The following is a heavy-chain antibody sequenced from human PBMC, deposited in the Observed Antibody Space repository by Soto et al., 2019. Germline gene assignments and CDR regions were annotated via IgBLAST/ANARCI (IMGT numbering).Heavy chain of an antibody. V-gene: IGHV3-74*01. CDR1: GFTLSSHW. CDR2: INRDGSTI. J-gene: IGHJ3*02. D-gene: IGHD6-13*01. Sequence: EVLLVESGGGLAQPGGSLRLSCAASGFTLSSHWMHWVRQAPGKGLVWVSRINRDGSTINYDDSVRGRYTISRDNAKKTSYLHMNSLRAEHTAVYYCARVADCTYSSNCNGRAAFDMWGQGTMVTVSS. CDR3: ARVADCTYSSNCNGRAAFDM.